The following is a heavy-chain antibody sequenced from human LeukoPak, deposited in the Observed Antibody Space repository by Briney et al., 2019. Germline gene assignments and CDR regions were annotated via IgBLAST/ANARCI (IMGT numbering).Heavy chain of an antibody. J-gene: IGHJ6*02. CDR2: SNSDGSSQ. V-gene: IGHV3-74*01. CDR3: ASLQLERRVYYYCCMDV. CDR1: GFTFSSYW. Sequence: PGGSLTLSCAASGFTFSSYWMHWVRQAPGKGLVWVSRSNSDGSSQSYADSLKGRSTISKDNAKNTLYRQMNSLRAEDTAVYYCASLQLERRVYYYCCMDVWGQGTTVTVSS. D-gene: IGHD1-1*01.